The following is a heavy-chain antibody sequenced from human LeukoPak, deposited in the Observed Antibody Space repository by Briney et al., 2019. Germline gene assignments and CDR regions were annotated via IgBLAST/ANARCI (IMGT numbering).Heavy chain of an antibody. V-gene: IGHV3-30*01. CDR3: ARETELLGYCSSTSCYTTYMDV. J-gene: IGHJ6*03. D-gene: IGHD2-2*02. Sequence: GGSLRLSCAASGFTFSSYAMHWVRQAPGKGLEWVAVISYDGSNKYYADSVKGRFTISRDNSKNTLYLQMNSLRAEDTAVYYCARETELLGYCSSTSCYTTYMDVWGKGTTVTVSS. CDR2: ISYDGSNK. CDR1: GFTFSSYA.